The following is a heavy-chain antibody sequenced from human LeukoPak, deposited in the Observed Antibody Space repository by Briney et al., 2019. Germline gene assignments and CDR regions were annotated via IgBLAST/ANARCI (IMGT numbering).Heavy chain of an antibody. Sequence: GASVKVSCKASGYTFSRYYMHRVRQAPGQGLEWMGIISPSGGSTTYAQKFQGRVTMTRDTSTSTVYMELSSLRSDDTAVYYCARVTCPGGDCYYYYGLDVWGQGTTVTVSS. CDR1: GYTFSRYY. CDR2: ISPSGGST. CDR3: ARVTCPGGDCYYYYGLDV. V-gene: IGHV1-46*01. D-gene: IGHD2-21*02. J-gene: IGHJ6*02.